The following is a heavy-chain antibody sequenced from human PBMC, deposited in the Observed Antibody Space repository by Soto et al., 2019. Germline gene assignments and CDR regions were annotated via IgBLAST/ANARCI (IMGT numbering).Heavy chain of an antibody. CDR1: GFIFSGYA. CDR3: AREPRAYEIDY. J-gene: IGHJ4*02. D-gene: IGHD5-12*01. V-gene: IGHV3-30-3*01. CDR2: ISYDGNTK. Sequence: QVQLVESGGGVVQPGKSLRLSCVASGFIFSGYAMHWVRQAPGKGLEWGAVISYDGNTKYYADSVKGRFTISRDNSKNTLYVHMNSLSAEDTALYYCAREPRAYEIDYWGQGTLVIVS.